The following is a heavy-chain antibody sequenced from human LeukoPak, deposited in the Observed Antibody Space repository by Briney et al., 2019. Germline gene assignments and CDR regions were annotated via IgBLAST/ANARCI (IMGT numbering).Heavy chain of an antibody. D-gene: IGHD3-10*01. CDR2: IYYSGST. CDR1: GGSISSYY. Sequence: SETLSLTCTVSGGSISSYYWSWIRQPPGKGLEWIGYIYYSGSTNYNPSLKSRVTISVDTSKNQFSLKLSSVTAADTAVYYCARGGSYYGSGSYPDYWGQGTLVTVSS. CDR3: ARGGSYYGSGSYPDY. J-gene: IGHJ4*02. V-gene: IGHV4-59*01.